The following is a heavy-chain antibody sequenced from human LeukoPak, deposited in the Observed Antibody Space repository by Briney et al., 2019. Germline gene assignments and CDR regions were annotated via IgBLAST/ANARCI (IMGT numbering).Heavy chain of an antibody. CDR2: IYYSGST. CDR1: GGSISSSSYF. J-gene: IGHJ5*02. Sequence: PSETLSLTCTVSGGSISSSSYFCGWIRQPPGKGLEWIGSIYYSGSTYYNPSLKSRVTISVDTSKNQFSLKLSSVTAADTAVYYCAGSSGYYPNWFDPLGQGTLVTVSS. CDR3: AGSSGYYPNWFDP. D-gene: IGHD3-22*01. V-gene: IGHV4-39*01.